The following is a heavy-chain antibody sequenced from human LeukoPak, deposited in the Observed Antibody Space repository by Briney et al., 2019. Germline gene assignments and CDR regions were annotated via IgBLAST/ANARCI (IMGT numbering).Heavy chain of an antibody. D-gene: IGHD6-13*01. CDR2: INHSGST. Sequence: SETLSLTCAVYGGSFSGYYWSWIRQPPGKGLEWIGEINHSGSTNYNSSLKSRVTISVDTSKNQFSLKLSSVTAADTAVYYCARGCIAAAGTGPDYFDYWGQGTLVTVSS. V-gene: IGHV4-34*01. CDR3: ARGCIAAAGTGPDYFDY. J-gene: IGHJ4*02. CDR1: GGSFSGYY.